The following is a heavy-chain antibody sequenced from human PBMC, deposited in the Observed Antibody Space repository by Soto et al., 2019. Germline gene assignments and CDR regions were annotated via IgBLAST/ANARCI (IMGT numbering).Heavy chain of an antibody. Sequence: ASVKVSCKASGGTFSSYAISWVRQAPGQGLEWMGGIIPIFGTANYAQKFQGRVTITADESTSTAYMELSSLRSEDTAVYYCASGHSSGWYWGRNTIDYWGQGTLVTVSS. CDR3: ASGHSSGWYWGRNTIDY. J-gene: IGHJ4*02. V-gene: IGHV1-69*13. CDR2: IIPIFGTA. D-gene: IGHD6-19*01. CDR1: GGTFSSYA.